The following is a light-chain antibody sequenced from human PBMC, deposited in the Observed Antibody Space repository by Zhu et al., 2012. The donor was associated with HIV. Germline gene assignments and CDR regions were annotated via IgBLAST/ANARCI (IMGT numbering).Light chain of an antibody. CDR1: QGISSY. CDR3: QQLNNYPPT. Sequence: DIQLTQFPSFLSASVGDRVAIACRASQGISSYLAWYQQKPGKAPKLLIYAASTLQSGVPSRFSGSGSGTEFTLTISSLQPEDFATYYCQQLNNYPPTFGPGTKVDIK. CDR2: AAS. V-gene: IGKV1-9*01. J-gene: IGKJ3*01.